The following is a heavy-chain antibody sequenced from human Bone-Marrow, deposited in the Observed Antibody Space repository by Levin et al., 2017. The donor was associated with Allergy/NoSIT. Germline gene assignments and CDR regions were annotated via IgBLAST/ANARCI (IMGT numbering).Heavy chain of an antibody. CDR3: ARDRATVHFDY. V-gene: IGHV7-4-1*02. CDR2: ISTITANP. J-gene: IGHJ4*02. Sequence: ASVKVSCKTSGYSFSSHSINWMRRAPGQGLEYMGYISTITANPTYAQGFTGRFVFSLDTSVTTAYLQITGLKTEDTAVYYCARDRATVHFDYWGQGTLVTVSS. CDR1: GYSFSSHS. D-gene: IGHD4-11*01.